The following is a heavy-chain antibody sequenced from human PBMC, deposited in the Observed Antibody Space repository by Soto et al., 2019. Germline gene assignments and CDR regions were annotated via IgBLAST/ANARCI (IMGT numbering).Heavy chain of an antibody. CDR1: GYSIGSGFC. Sequence: SETLSLTCSVSGYSIGSGFCWAWIRQPPGKGLEWIGNVVYSGATFYNPSLRSRVAISMDKSKNQFSLTLTSVTAADAAVYFCGRDDYSNYGGLGYWGPGILVTVSS. D-gene: IGHD4-4*01. V-gene: IGHV4-38-2*02. CDR3: GRDDYSNYGGLGY. J-gene: IGHJ4*02. CDR2: VVYSGAT.